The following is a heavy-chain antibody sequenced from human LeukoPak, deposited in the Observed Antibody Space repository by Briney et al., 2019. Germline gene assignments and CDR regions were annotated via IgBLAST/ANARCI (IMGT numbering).Heavy chain of an antibody. J-gene: IGHJ5*02. D-gene: IGHD2-15*01. CDR1: GYTFTGYY. Sequence: ASVKVSCKASGYTFTGYYMHWVRQAPGQGLEWMGWINPNSGGTNYAQKFQGRVTMTRDTSISTAYMELSRLGSDDTAVYYCARDGLVVVAARARRFDPWGQGTLVTVSS. V-gene: IGHV1-2*02. CDR3: ARDGLVVVAARARRFDP. CDR2: INPNSGGT.